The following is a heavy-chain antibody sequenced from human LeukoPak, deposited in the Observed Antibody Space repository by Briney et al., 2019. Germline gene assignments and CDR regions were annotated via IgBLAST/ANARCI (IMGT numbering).Heavy chain of an antibody. Sequence: GGSLRLSCAASGFTVSSNYMSWVRQAPGKGLEWVSVIYSGGSTYYADSVKGRFTISRDNSKNTLYLQMNSLRAEDTAVYYCAKEDSYQLNLYYVDVWGKGTTVTVSS. CDR2: IYSGGST. J-gene: IGHJ6*03. CDR3: AKEDSYQLNLYYVDV. D-gene: IGHD2-2*01. V-gene: IGHV3-66*01. CDR1: GFTVSSNY.